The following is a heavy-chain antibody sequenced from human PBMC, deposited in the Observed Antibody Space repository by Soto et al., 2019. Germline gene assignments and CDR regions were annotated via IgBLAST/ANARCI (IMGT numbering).Heavy chain of an antibody. CDR1: GGSISSYY. CDR2: IYYSGST. J-gene: IGHJ4*02. D-gene: IGHD3-10*01. V-gene: IGHV4-59*01. CDR3: ARSVRGADYFDY. Sequence: QVQLQESGPGLVKPSETLSLTCTVSGGSISSYYWSWIRQPPGKGLEWIGYIYYSGSTNYNPSLKCRVTISVDTSKNQFSLKLSSVTAADTAVYYCARSVRGADYFDYWGQGTLVTVSS.